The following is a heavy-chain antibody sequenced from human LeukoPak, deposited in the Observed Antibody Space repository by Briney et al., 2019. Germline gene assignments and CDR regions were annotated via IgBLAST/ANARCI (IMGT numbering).Heavy chain of an antibody. Sequence: PGGSLRLPCAASGFTFSDYYMTWIRQAPGKGLEWLSYISSTTGRIIYYAVSVKGRFTISRDNTKNSLFLQMVSLRVEDTAVYYCARYYSDAFDVWGQGTVVTISS. CDR1: GFTFSDYY. V-gene: IGHV3-11*04. D-gene: IGHD3-10*01. CDR3: ARYYSDAFDV. CDR2: ISSTTGRII. J-gene: IGHJ3*01.